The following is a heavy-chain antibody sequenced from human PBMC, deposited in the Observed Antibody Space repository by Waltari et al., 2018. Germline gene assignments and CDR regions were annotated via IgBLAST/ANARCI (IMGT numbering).Heavy chain of an antibody. J-gene: IGHJ4*02. D-gene: IGHD2-2*03. V-gene: IGHV4-38-2*01. Sequence: QVQLQASGPGLLKPSETLSLTCAVSGYSISSRYYWGWIRQPPGKGLEWIGSIYHSGSTYSRQTSKSRVTISVDTSKNQYSLKQCSVSDADTAVYYCARLDSDGGVDYWGQGTLVTVSS. CDR1: GYSISSRYY. CDR3: ARLDSDGGVDY. CDR2: IYHSGST.